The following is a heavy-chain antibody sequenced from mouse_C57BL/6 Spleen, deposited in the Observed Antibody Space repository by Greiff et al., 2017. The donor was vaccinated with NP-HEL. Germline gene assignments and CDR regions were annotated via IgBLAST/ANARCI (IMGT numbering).Heavy chain of an antibody. CDR1: GYTFTSYT. CDR2: INPSSGYT. CDR3: ARGELGFAY. Sequence: QVQLQQSGAELARPGASVKMSCKASGYTFTSYTMHWVKQRPGQGLEWIGNINPSSGYTKYNQKFKDKATLTADKSSSTAYMQLSSLTSEDSAVYYCARGELGFAYWGQGTLVTVSA. J-gene: IGHJ3*01. V-gene: IGHV1-4*01.